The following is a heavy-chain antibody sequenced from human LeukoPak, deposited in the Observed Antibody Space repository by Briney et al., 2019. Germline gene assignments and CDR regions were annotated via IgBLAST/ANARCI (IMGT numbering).Heavy chain of an antibody. J-gene: IGHJ4*02. CDR1: GYTFTGYY. V-gene: IGHV1-2*02. CDR3: AIPQRYSGSYRQNFDY. Sequence: VSVKVSCKASGYTFTGYYMHWVRQAPGQGLEWMGWINPNSGGTNYAQKFQGRVTMTRDTSISTAYMELSRLRSDDTAVYYCAIPQRYSGSYRQNFDYWGQGTLVTVSS. D-gene: IGHD1-26*01. CDR2: INPNSGGT.